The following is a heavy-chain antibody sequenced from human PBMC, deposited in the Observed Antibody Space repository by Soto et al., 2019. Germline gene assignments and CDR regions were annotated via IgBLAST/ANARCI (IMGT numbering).Heavy chain of an antibody. J-gene: IGHJ4*02. CDR1: GYSFTGYY. CDR3: ARRKERSGPNYFDS. D-gene: IGHD6-25*01. Sequence: ASGKVSFKASGYSFTGYYIHWVRQATGQGLEWMGSINPNSGGTIYAQKFRGMVTMTRDTSISTAYMELSSLRSDDTAVYFCARRKERSGPNYFDSLGQEALVTVSS. CDR2: INPNSGGT. V-gene: IGHV1-2*02.